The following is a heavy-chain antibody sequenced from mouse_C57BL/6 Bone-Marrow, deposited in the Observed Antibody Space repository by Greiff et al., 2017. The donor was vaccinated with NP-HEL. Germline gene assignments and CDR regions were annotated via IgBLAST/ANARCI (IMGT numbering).Heavy chain of an antibody. J-gene: IGHJ2*01. CDR1: GFTFSDYG. CDR2: ISSGSSTT. Sequence: DVKLVESGGGLVKPGGSLKLSCAASGFTFSDYGMHWVRQAPEKGLEWVAYISSGSSTTYYADTLKGRSTITRDNAKNTLFLQMTRLRSEDTAMYYCARGNSEPHYFDYWGQGTTLTVSS. V-gene: IGHV5-17*01. CDR3: ARGNSEPHYFDY. D-gene: IGHD2-1*01.